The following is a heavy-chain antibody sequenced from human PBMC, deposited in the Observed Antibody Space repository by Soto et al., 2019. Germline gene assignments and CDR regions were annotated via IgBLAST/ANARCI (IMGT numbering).Heavy chain of an antibody. CDR3: ARTFDYYGMDV. CDR1: GYSIASGYY. CDR2: IYHAGSV. J-gene: IGHJ6*02. Sequence: SETLSLTCAVSGYSIASGYYWAWIRQPPGKGLEWIGSIYHAGSVYYNPSLNSRVAMSLDTSDNHFSLKLTSVTAADTAVYYCARTFDYYGMDVWGQGTKVTVSS. V-gene: IGHV4-38-2*01.